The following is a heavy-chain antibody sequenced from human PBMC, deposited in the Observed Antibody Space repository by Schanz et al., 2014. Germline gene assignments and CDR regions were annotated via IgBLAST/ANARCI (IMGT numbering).Heavy chain of an antibody. CDR1: GFTFSDYC. CDR2: VYYTGST. Sequence: VQLVESGGGLVQPGGSLRLSCAASGFTFSDYCMVWIRQAPGKGLEWIGYVYYTGSTTYNPSLKSRVTISVVPSKRQFSLKLSSVTAADTAVYYCARDKVTTLGYYGMDVWGQGTTVTVSS. CDR3: ARDKVTTLGYYGMDV. V-gene: IGHV4-59*01. D-gene: IGHD3-10*02. J-gene: IGHJ6*02.